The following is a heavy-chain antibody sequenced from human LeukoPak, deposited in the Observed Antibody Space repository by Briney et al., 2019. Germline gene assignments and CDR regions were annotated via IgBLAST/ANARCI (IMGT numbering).Heavy chain of an antibody. CDR3: ARGWYYL. CDR1: GSTLTSYE. Sequence: GGSLRLSCLASGSTLTSYEMNWVRQAPGKGLEWVSYIGSGGSPIYYADSVKGRFTISRDNAKNSLYLQMNSLRAEDAAVYYCARGWYYLWGQGTMVTVSS. V-gene: IGHV3-48*03. CDR2: IGSGGSPI. J-gene: IGHJ3*01. D-gene: IGHD3-10*01.